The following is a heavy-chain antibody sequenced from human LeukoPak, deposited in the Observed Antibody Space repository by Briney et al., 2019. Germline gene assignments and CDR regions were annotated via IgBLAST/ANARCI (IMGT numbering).Heavy chain of an antibody. D-gene: IGHD6-19*01. V-gene: IGHV3-21*06. CDR3: AREIVSSGCLDY. CDR1: DFAFYGYS. J-gene: IGHJ4*02. CDR2: ISSNSGYI. Sequence: PGGSLRLSCAASDFAFYGYSMHWVRQAPGKGLGWISSISSNSGYIYYADSVKGRFTISRDNAKNSLYLQVTGLRVEDTALYYCAREIVSSGCLDYWGQGSLVTVSS.